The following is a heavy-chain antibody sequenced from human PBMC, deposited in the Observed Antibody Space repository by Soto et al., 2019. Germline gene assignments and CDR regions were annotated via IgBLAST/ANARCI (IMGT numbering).Heavy chain of an antibody. CDR1: AVSISSGGYY. Sequence: PSETLSLTCTVSAVSISSGGYYWSWIRQHLGKGLEWIGYIYYRGSTYYNPSLKSRVTISVDTAKNQFSLKLSSVTAADTAVYYCARDLGYSYGLAGFDYWGQGTLVTVS. CDR2: IYYRGST. D-gene: IGHD5-18*01. J-gene: IGHJ4*02. CDR3: ARDLGYSYGLAGFDY. V-gene: IGHV4-31*03.